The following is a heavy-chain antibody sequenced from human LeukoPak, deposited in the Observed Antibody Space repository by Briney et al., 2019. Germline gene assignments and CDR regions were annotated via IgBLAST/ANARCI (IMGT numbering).Heavy chain of an antibody. V-gene: IGHV1-69*06. J-gene: IGHJ4*02. CDR2: IIPIFGTA. Sequence: SAKVSCKASGGTFSSYAISWVRQAPGQGLEWMGRIIPIFGTANYAQKFQGRVTITADKSTSTAYMELSSLRSEDTAVYYCARVVQRGYSYGLQLDYWGQGTLVTVSS. CDR3: ARVVQRGYSYGLQLDY. CDR1: GGTFSSYA. D-gene: IGHD5-18*01.